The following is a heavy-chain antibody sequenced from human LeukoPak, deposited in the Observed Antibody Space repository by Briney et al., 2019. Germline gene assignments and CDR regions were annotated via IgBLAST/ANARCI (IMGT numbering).Heavy chain of an antibody. J-gene: IGHJ4*02. CDR2: INHSGST. Sequence: PSETLSLTCAVYGGSFSGYYWSWIRQPPGKGLEWIGEINHSGSTNYNPFLKSRVTISVDTSKNQFSLKLSSVTAADTAVYYCATCSSGWPHDYWGQGTLVTVSS. CDR3: ATCSSGWPHDY. CDR1: GGSFSGYY. D-gene: IGHD6-19*01. V-gene: IGHV4-34*01.